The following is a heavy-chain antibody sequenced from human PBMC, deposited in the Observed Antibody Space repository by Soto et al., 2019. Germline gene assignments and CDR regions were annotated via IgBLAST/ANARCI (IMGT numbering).Heavy chain of an antibody. V-gene: IGHV4-59*01. D-gene: IGHD3-22*01. CDR3: ARDMTPYYYASTAQAGGGMDV. Sequence: ETLSLTCTVSGGSISSYYWSWIRQPPGKGLEWIGYIYYSGSINYNPSLKSRVTISVDTPKNQFSLKLSSVTAADTAVYYCARDMTPYYYASTAQAGGGMDVWGQGTTVT. CDR2: IYYSGSI. CDR1: GGSISSYY. J-gene: IGHJ6*02.